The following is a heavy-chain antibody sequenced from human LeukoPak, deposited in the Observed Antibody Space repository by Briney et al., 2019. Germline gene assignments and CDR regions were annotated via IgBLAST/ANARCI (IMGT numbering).Heavy chain of an antibody. Sequence: PSETLSLTCTVSGGSISSYYWSWIRQPAGKELEWIGRIYTSGSTNYNPSLKSRVTISLDTSKNQFSLNLSSVTAADTAVYYCARSDWGSTFDYWGQGTLVTVSS. V-gene: IGHV4-4*07. CDR2: IYTSGST. J-gene: IGHJ4*02. CDR3: ARSDWGSTFDY. CDR1: GGSISSYY. D-gene: IGHD2-21*01.